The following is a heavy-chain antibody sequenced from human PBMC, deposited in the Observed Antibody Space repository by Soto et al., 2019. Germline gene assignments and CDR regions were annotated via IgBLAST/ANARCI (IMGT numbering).Heavy chain of an antibody. V-gene: IGHV3-7*01. J-gene: IGHJ4*02. CDR3: VLHWVTIAQIDY. CDR1: GFTFSSYW. Sequence: GGSLRLSCAASGFTFSSYWMSWVRQAPGKGLEWVANIKQDGSEKYYVDSVKGRFTISRDNAKNSLYLQMNSLRAEDTAVYYCVLHWVTIAQIDYWGQGTLVTVSS. CDR2: IKQDGSEK. D-gene: IGHD4-17*01.